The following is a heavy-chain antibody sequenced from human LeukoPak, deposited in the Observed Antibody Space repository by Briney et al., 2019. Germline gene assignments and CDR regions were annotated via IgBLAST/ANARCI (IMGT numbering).Heavy chain of an antibody. CDR2: ISGSGGST. V-gene: IGHV3-23*01. CDR3: AKALVVPAAIDFDAFDI. CDR1: GFTFSSYA. Sequence: GGSLRLSCAASGFTFSSYAMSWVRQAPGKGLEWVSAISGSGGSTYYADSVKGRFTISRDNSKNTLYLQMNSLRAEDTAVYYCAKALVVPAAIDFDAFDIWGQGTMATVSS. D-gene: IGHD2-2*01. J-gene: IGHJ3*02.